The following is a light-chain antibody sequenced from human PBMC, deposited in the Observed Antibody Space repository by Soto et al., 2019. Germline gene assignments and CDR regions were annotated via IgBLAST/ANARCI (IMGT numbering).Light chain of an antibody. V-gene: IGLV2-14*01. CDR3: SSYTSSTTPWV. Sequence: QSVLTQPASVSGSPGQSITISCTGTSSDVGGYNYVSWYQQHPGKAPKLMIYEVSNRPSGVSNRSSGSKSGNTASLTISGLQAEDEGFYYCSSYTSSTTPWVFGGGTKVTVL. J-gene: IGLJ3*02. CDR1: SSDVGGYNY. CDR2: EVS.